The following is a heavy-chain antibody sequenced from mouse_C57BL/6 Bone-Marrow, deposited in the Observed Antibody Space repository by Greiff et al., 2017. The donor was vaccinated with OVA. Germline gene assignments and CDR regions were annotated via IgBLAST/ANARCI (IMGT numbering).Heavy chain of an antibody. Sequence: EVMLVESGGDLVKPGGSLKLSCAASGFTFSSYGMSWVRQTPDKRLEWVATISSGGSYTYYPDSVKGRFTISRDNAKNTLYLQMRSLKSEDTAMYYCARLTSYYAMDYWGQGTSVTVSS. CDR3: ARLTSYYAMDY. J-gene: IGHJ4*01. CDR2: ISSGGSYT. V-gene: IGHV5-6*01. CDR1: GFTFSSYG.